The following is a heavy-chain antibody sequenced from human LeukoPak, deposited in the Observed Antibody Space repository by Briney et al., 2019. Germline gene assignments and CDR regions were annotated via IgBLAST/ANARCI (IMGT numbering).Heavy chain of an antibody. Sequence: GRSLRLSCAASGFTFDDCAMHWVRQAPGKGLEWVSGISWNSGSIGYADSVKGRFTISRDNAKNSLYLQMNSLRAEDTALYYCAKDKYGGNSAWAFDIWGQGTMVTVSS. CDR1: GFTFDDCA. J-gene: IGHJ3*02. CDR3: AKDKYGGNSAWAFDI. D-gene: IGHD4-23*01. CDR2: ISWNSGSI. V-gene: IGHV3-9*01.